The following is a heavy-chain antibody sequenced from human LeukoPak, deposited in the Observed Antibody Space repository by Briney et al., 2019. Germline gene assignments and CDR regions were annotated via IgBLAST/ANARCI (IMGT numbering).Heavy chain of an antibody. J-gene: IGHJ3*02. CDR1: GFTFSSYS. Sequence: GGSLRLSCAASGFTFSSYSMNWVRQAPGKGLEWVSSISSSSSYIYYADSVKGRFTISRDNAKNSLYLQMNSLRAEDTAVYYCASGSPRGYSGYDYELDAFDIWGQGTMVTVSS. D-gene: IGHD5-12*01. CDR3: ASGSPRGYSGYDYELDAFDI. CDR2: ISSSSSYI. V-gene: IGHV3-21*04.